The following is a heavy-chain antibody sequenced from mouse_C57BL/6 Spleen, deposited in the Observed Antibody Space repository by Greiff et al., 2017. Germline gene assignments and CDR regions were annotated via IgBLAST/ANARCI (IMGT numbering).Heavy chain of an antibody. Sequence: EVQLQESGPELVKPGASVKIPCKASGYTFTDYNMDWVKQSHGKSLEWIGDINPNNGGTIYNQKFKGKATLTVDKASSTAYMELRSLTSEDTAVYYCARLDIPYGNFDYWGQGTTLTVSS. CDR2: INPNNGGT. D-gene: IGHD2-1*01. CDR3: ARLDIPYGNFDY. J-gene: IGHJ2*01. V-gene: IGHV1-18*01. CDR1: GYTFTDYN.